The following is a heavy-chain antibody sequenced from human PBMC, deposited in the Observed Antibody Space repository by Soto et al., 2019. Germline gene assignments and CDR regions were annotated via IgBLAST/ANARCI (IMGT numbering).Heavy chain of an antibody. D-gene: IGHD6-6*01. CDR1: GYSIRSGYF. CDR2: MYHSGVT. J-gene: IGHJ6*02. CDR3: ARSMYSTSAQLYYGMDV. Sequence: SETLSLTCAVSGYSIRSGYFWGWIRQPPGKGLEWIGSMYHSGVTYYNLSLKSRVTISVDTSKNQLSLKLSSATAADTAVYYCARSMYSTSAQLYYGMDVWGQGTTVTVS. V-gene: IGHV4-38-2*01.